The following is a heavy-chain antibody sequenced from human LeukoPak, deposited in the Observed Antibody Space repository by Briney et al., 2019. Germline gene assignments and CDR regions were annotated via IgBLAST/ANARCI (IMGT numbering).Heavy chain of an antibody. Sequence: GGSLRLSCAASGFTFSKYGMYWVRQAPGKGLEWVAFIRNDGRNKYYTDSVKGRFTISRDNAKNSLYLQMNSLRAEDTAVYYCARDPYATMIVPDYWGQGTLVTVSS. CDR1: GFTFSKYG. J-gene: IGHJ4*02. CDR3: ARDPYATMIVPDY. D-gene: IGHD3-22*01. V-gene: IGHV3-30*02. CDR2: IRNDGRNK.